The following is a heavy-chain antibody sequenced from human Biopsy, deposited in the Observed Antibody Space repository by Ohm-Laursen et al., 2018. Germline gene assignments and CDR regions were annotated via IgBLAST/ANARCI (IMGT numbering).Heavy chain of an antibody. CDR3: VRGRGHYYDKSDFKIGDWV. CDR2: ISSSSDNI. Sequence: SLRLSCAASGFTLSSYSMNWVRQAPGKGLEWVSNISSSSDNIYYVDSVKGRFTISRDNAKNSLYLQMNSLRAEDTAVYYCVRGRGHYYDKSDFKIGDWVWGHGTLVTGSS. V-gene: IGHV3-21*01. CDR1: GFTLSSYS. D-gene: IGHD3-22*01. J-gene: IGHJ4*01.